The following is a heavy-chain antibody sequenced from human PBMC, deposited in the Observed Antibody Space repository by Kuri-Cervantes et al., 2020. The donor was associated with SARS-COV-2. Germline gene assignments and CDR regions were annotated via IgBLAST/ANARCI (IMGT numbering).Heavy chain of an antibody. CDR3: AADMACCGGDCYSNYYYYYGMDV. V-gene: IGHV1-18*04. Sequence: ASVKVSCKTSGYTFTSYGISWVRQAPGQGLEWMGWISIKQGDTNYAQKFQGGVTMTTDTSTSTAYMELRSLRSDDAAVYYCAADMACCGGDCYSNYYYYYGMDVWGQGTTVTVSS. CDR2: ISIKQGDT. J-gene: IGHJ6*02. CDR1: GYTFTSYG. D-gene: IGHD2-21*02.